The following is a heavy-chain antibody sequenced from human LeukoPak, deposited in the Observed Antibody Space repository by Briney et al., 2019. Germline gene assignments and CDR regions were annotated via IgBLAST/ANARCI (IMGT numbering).Heavy chain of an antibody. Sequence: GGSLRLSCAASGFTFSSYEMNWVSQAPGKGLEWVSYISSSGSTIYYADSVKSRFTISRDNAKNSLYLQMNSLRAEDTAVYYCARDEGGWFDPWGQGTLVTVSS. V-gene: IGHV3-48*03. CDR2: ISSSGSTI. CDR3: ARDEGGWFDP. J-gene: IGHJ5*02. CDR1: GFTFSSYE.